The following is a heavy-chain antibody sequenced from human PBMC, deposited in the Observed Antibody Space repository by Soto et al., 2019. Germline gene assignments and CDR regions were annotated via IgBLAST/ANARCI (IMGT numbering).Heavy chain of an antibody. CDR1: GGSFSGYY. J-gene: IGHJ1*01. CDR2: INHSGST. CDR3: ARGTVAVTTPEYFQH. Sequence: SETLSLTCAVYGGSFSGYYWSWIRQPPGKGLEWIGEINHSGSTNYNPSLKSRVTISVDTSKNQFSLKLSSVTAADTAVYYCARGTVAVTTPEYFQHWGQGTLVTVSS. D-gene: IGHD4-17*01. V-gene: IGHV4-34*01.